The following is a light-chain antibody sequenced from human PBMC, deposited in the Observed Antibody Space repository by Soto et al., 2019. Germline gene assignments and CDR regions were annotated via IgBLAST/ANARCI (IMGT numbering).Light chain of an antibody. CDR1: SSDVGSYNL. Sequence: QSAMAQPASVSGFPGQSMTISCTGTSSDVGSYNLVSWYQQHPGKAPKLMIYEGSKRPSGVSNRFSGSKSGNTASLTISGLQAEDEADYYCCSYAGSSTPYVFGTGT. CDR3: CSYAGSSTPYV. V-gene: IGLV2-23*01. CDR2: EGS. J-gene: IGLJ1*01.